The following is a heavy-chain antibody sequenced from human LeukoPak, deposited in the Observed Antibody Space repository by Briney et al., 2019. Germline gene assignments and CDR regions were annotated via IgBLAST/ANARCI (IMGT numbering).Heavy chain of an antibody. CDR1: GFTFSSYA. J-gene: IGHJ3*02. CDR3: ARGSRLGVVGRDAFDI. CDR2: ISYDGSNN. V-gene: IGHV3-30*04. D-gene: IGHD3-3*01. Sequence: GGSLRLSCAASGFTFSSYAMDWVRQAPGKGLGWVVVISYDGSNNYYAASVKGRFTISRDNSKNTLYLQMNSLRAEDTAVYYCARGSRLGVVGRDAFDIWGQGTMVTVSS.